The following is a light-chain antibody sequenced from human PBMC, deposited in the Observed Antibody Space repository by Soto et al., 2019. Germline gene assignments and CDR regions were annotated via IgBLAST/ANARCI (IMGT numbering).Light chain of an antibody. J-gene: IGKJ4*01. CDR3: QQYGSSPLT. V-gene: IGKV3-20*01. CDR2: VAS. Sequence: EIVLTQSPGTLSLSPGERATLSCRASQSVSSSYLAWYQQKPGQAPRLLIYVASSRATGIPARFSGSGSGTDFTLTISRLEPEDFAVYYCQQYGSSPLTFGGGTKVEIK. CDR1: QSVSSSY.